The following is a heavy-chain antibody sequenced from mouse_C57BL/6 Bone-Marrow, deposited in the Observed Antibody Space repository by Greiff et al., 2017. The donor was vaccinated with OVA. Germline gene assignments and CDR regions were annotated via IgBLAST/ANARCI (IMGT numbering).Heavy chain of an antibody. V-gene: IGHV1-77*01. J-gene: IGHJ4*01. CDR1: GYTFTDYY. Sequence: VKLMESGAELVKPGASVKISCKASGYTFTDYYINWVKQRPGQGLEWIGKIGPGSGSTYYNEKFKGKATLTADKSSSTAYMQLSSLTSEDSAVYFCARDYYSNYDAFYYAMDYWGQGTSVTVSS. CDR2: IGPGSGST. D-gene: IGHD2-5*01. CDR3: ARDYYSNYDAFYYAMDY.